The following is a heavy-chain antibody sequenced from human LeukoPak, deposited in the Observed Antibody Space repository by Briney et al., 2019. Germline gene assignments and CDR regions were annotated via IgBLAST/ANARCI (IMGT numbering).Heavy chain of an antibody. CDR1: GGTFSSYA. J-gene: IGHJ5*02. Sequence: ASVKVSCKASGGTFSSYAISWVRQAPGQGLEWMGRIIPIFGIANYAQKFQARVTITADKSTSTAYMELSSLRSEDTAVYYCARDLPFGVVIGWFDPWGQGTLVTVSS. CDR3: ARDLPFGVVIGWFDP. CDR2: IIPIFGIA. V-gene: IGHV1-69*04. D-gene: IGHD3-3*01.